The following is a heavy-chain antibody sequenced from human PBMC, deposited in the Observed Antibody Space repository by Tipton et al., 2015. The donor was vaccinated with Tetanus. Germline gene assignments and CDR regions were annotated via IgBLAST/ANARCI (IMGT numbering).Heavy chain of an antibody. CDR2: TSPSGRT. J-gene: IGHJ5*02. CDR3: ARDPGIASAGLWFDP. V-gene: IGHV4-61*01. Sequence: TLSLTCTVSGGSIRSGSYQWNWIRQPPGKGLEWLAYTSPSGRTNSNYSLKSRITISQDMSKNQFSLRLASVTAADTAVYYCARDPGIASAGLWFDPWGQGTLVTVSS. CDR1: GGSIRSGSYQ. D-gene: IGHD6-13*01.